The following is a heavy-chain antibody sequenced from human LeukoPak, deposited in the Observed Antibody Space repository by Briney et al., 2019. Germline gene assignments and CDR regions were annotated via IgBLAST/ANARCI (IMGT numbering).Heavy chain of an antibody. CDR3: ARGDYYDGGGRNWFDP. CDR2: IHTSWTT. J-gene: IGHJ5*02. V-gene: IGHV4-4*07. Sequence: SETLSLTCSVSGGSFSHYYWSFIRQPAGKGLEWIGRIHTSWTTYFNPSLKSRVTMSVDTSKNQFSLRLTSMTAADTAVYFCARGDYYDGGGRNWFDPWGQGALVTVSS. CDR1: GGSFSHYY. D-gene: IGHD3-10*02.